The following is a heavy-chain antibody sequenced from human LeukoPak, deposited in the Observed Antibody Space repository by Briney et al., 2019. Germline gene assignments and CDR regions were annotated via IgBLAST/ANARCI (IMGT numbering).Heavy chain of an antibody. D-gene: IGHD3-9*01. Sequence: GRSLRLSCAASGXTFSSYGMHWVRQAPGKGLEWVAIIWYDGSNEYYADSVKGRFTISRDNSKNTLYLQMNSLRAEDTAIYYCARNWGDHFDWLHDYWGQGTLVTVSS. V-gene: IGHV3-33*01. CDR2: IWYDGSNE. CDR3: ARNWGDHFDWLHDY. CDR1: GXTFSSYG. J-gene: IGHJ4*02.